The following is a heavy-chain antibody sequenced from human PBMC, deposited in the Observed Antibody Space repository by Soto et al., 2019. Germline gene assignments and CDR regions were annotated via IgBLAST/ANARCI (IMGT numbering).Heavy chain of an antibody. CDR3: TSGFGAFDY. CDR2: ILSKTDGGTT. Sequence: GGSLRLSCAASGFTFINAWMSWVRQAPGKGLEWAGRILSKTDGGTTDYAAPVKGRFIISRDDSKNTLYLQMISLETEDTAVYYCTSGFGAFDYWGQGTLVTVSS. V-gene: IGHV3-15*01. CDR1: GFTFINAW. D-gene: IGHD3-10*01. J-gene: IGHJ4*02.